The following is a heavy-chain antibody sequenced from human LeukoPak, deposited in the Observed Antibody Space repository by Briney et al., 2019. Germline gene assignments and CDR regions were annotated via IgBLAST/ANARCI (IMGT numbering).Heavy chain of an antibody. CDR1: GGTFSSYA. J-gene: IGHJ4*02. V-gene: IGHV1-69*04. Sequence: GASVKVSCKASGGTFSSYAISWVRQAPGQGLEWMGRIIPILGIANYAQKFQGRVTITADKSTSTAYTELSSLRSEDTAVYYCARGGDYGDYFDYWGQGTLVTVSS. D-gene: IGHD3-16*01. CDR3: ARGGDYGDYFDY. CDR2: IIPILGIA.